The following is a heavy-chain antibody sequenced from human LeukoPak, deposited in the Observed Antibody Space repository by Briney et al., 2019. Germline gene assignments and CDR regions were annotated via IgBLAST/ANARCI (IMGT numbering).Heavy chain of an antibody. CDR2: ISWNSGSI. D-gene: IGHD7-27*01. V-gene: IGHV3-9*01. J-gene: IGHJ6*02. Sequence: GRSLRLSCAASGFTFDDYAMHWVRQAPGKGLEWVSGISWNSGSIGYADSVKGRFTISRDNAKNSLYLQMNSLRAEDTAVYYCTNTGGMDVWGQGTTVTVSS. CDR1: GFTFDDYA. CDR3: TNTGGMDV.